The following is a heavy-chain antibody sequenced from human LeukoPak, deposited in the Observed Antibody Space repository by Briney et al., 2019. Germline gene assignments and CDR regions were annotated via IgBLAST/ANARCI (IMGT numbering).Heavy chain of an antibody. CDR1: GFTFSDYY. V-gene: IGHV3-11*01. D-gene: IGHD1-26*01. Sequence: GGSLRLSCAASGFTFSDYYMSWIRQAPGKGLEWVSYISSSGTTIYYADSVKGRFTISRDNAKNSLYLQMNSLRAEDTAVYYCARRRDSGSLQHFNYWGQGTLVTVSS. CDR2: ISSSGTTI. J-gene: IGHJ4*02. CDR3: ARRRDSGSLQHFNY.